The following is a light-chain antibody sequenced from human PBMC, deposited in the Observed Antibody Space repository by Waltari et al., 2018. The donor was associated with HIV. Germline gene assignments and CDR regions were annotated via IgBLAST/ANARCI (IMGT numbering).Light chain of an antibody. CDR1: QSVDVF. J-gene: IGKJ4*01. CDR3: QQRAGWPPT. V-gene: IGKV3-11*01. Sequence: EIVLTQSPANLSLSQGARATLSCRASQSVDVFLGWFQQKAGQAPRLVVYNGSKRATGIPARFTGSGSGTDFTLTIASLEPEDFAFYFCQQRAGWPPTFGGGTKLEIK. CDR2: NGS.